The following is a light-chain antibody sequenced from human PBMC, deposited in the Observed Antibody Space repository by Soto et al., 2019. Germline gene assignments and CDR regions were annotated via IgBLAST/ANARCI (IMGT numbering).Light chain of an antibody. CDR2: NAS. V-gene: IGKV3-11*01. Sequence: ETVLTQSPATLSLSPGDRATLSCRASESVRRYLAWYQQKPGHAPRLLIYNASKRATGIPARFSGSGSGTDFTLTVSRLETEDSAIYYCQQLSDWEFTFGPGKRVDIK. J-gene: IGKJ3*01. CDR3: QQLSDWEFT. CDR1: ESVRRY.